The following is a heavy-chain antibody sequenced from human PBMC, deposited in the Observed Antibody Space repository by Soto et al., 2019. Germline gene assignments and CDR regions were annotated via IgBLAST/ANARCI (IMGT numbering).Heavy chain of an antibody. CDR1: GGSITSRNYY. J-gene: IGHJ4*02. Sequence: PSETLSLTGTVCGGSITSRNYYWGWIRQPPGKGLEWIGNIYYIGSTSYNPSLNSRVTISVDTSKNQLSLRLSSVTAADTAVYYSPAQNPLSWYGYGLGGYDFDSPGQGTLVTAPQ. D-gene: IGHD5-12*01. CDR2: IYYIGST. V-gene: IGHV4-39*01. CDR3: PAQNPLSWYGYGLGGYDFDS.